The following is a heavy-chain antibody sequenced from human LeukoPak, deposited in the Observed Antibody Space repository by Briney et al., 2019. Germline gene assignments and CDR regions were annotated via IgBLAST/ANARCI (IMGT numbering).Heavy chain of an antibody. CDR2: ISSSSSYI. D-gene: IGHD4-23*01. CDR1: GFTFSSYS. V-gene: IGHV3-21*01. Sequence: GSLRLSCAASGFTFSSYSMNWVRQAPGKGLEWVSSISSSSSYIYYADSVKGRFTISRDNAKNSLYLQMHSLRAEDPAVYYCARMTTVVTPERLYRKTGLFDYWGQGTLVTVSS. CDR3: ARMTTVVTPERLYRKTGLFDY. J-gene: IGHJ4*02.